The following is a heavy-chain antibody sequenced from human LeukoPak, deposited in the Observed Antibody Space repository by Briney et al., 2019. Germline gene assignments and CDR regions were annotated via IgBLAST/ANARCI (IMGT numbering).Heavy chain of an antibody. D-gene: IGHD1-14*01. CDR1: GGSISSGSYY. CDR3: ARGTGWLNDY. Sequence: SQTLSLTCTVSGGSISSGSYYWSWIRQPAGKGLEWIGRIYTSGSTNYNPSLKSRVTISVDTSKNQFSLKLSSVTAADTAVYYCARGTGWLNDYWGQGTLVTVSS. V-gene: IGHV4-61*02. CDR2: IYTSGST. J-gene: IGHJ4*02.